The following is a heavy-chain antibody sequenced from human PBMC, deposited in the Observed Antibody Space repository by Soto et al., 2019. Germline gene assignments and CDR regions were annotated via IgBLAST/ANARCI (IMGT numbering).Heavy chain of an antibody. CDR1: GGSFSGYY. V-gene: IGHV4-34*01. D-gene: IGHD1-26*01. J-gene: IGHJ4*02. CDR2: INHSGST. Sequence: QVQLQQWGAGLLKPSGTLSLTCAVYGGSFSGYYWSWIRQPPGKGLEWIGEINHSGSTNYNPSLKSRVTISVDTSKNQFSLKLSSVTAADTAVYYCARTAWELRAIDYWGQGTLVTVSS. CDR3: ARTAWELRAIDY.